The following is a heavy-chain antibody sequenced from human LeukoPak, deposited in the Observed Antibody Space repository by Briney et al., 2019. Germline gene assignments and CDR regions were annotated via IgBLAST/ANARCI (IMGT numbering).Heavy chain of an antibody. CDR2: IYPGDSDT. CDR3: ARHTPYYGSGSYLDY. Sequence: GESLKISCKGSGYSFTSYWIGWVRQMPGKGLEWMGIIYPGDSDTKYSPSFQGQVTISADKSISTAYLQWSSLKASDTAMYYCARHTPYYGSGSYLDYWGQGTLVTVSS. CDR1: GYSFTSYW. J-gene: IGHJ4*02. D-gene: IGHD3-10*01. V-gene: IGHV5-51*01.